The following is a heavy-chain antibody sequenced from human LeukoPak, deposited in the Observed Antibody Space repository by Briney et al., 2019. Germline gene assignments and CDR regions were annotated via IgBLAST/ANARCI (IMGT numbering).Heavy chain of an antibody. CDR1: GGSTSIISSSTYY. V-gene: IGHV4-39*01. CDR3: ARGKKHYYYYMDV. Sequence: PSETLSLTCTVSGGSTSIISSSTYYWGWIRQAPGKGLEWIGSLYYGENSHYNPSLKSRATLSVDTSNNQFSLKLTSVTAADAAVYYCARGKKHYYYYMDVWGKGTTVTVSS. J-gene: IGHJ6*03. CDR2: LYYGENS.